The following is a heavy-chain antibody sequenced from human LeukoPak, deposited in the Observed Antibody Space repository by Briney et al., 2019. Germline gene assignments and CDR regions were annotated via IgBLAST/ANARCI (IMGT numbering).Heavy chain of an antibody. D-gene: IGHD5-24*01. CDR3: AGVRWLQSLHFDY. CDR2: IYYSGST. Sequence: SQTLSLTCTVSGGSISSSSYYWGWIRQPPGKGLEWIGYIYYSGSTNYNPSLKSRVTISVDTSKNQFSLKLSSVTAADTAVYYCAGVRWLQSLHFDYWGQGTLVTVSS. V-gene: IGHV4-61*05. J-gene: IGHJ4*02. CDR1: GGSISSSSYY.